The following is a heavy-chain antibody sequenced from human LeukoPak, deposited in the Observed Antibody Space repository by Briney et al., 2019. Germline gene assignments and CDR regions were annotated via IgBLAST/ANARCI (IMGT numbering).Heavy chain of an antibody. D-gene: IGHD3-22*01. CDR3: ARDPSYDSRGYEYFQH. Sequence: PGGSLRLSCAASGFTVSSNYMSWVRQAPGKGLEWVANIKEDGSVKYYVDSVKGRFTISRDNAKNSLYLQMNSLRAEDTAVYYCARDPSYDSRGYEYFQHWGQGTLVTVSS. CDR1: GFTVSSNY. V-gene: IGHV3-7*01. CDR2: IKEDGSVK. J-gene: IGHJ1*01.